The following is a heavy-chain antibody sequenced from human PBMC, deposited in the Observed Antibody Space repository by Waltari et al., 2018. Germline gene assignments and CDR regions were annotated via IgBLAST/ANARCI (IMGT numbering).Heavy chain of an antibody. CDR3: ARLIVGTSPDYFDY. Sequence: QLQLQESGPGLVKPSETLSLTCSVSSGPISNPDHYWAWIRQSPGKGLEWIATIYYSGSSYYNPSLESRVAIFIDTSKNQFSLRLTSVTVADTAVYYCARLIVGTSPDYFDYWGQGTLVTVSS. V-gene: IGHV4-39*01. J-gene: IGHJ4*02. CDR2: IYYSGSS. CDR1: SGPISNPDHY. D-gene: IGHD1-26*01.